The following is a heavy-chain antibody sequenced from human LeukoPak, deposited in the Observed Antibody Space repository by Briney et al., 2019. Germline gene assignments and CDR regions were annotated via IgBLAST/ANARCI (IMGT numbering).Heavy chain of an antibody. CDR1: VDSLSFYY. J-gene: IGHJ5*02. Sequence: PSETLSLTCSVSVDSLSFYYWRWVRQPPGKGLEWIGYIQNSVTSYTDNPSLQSRVTIFVDTSKNQFALPVTSVTAADTAVYYCVRSPQLDPWGQGTLVTVSS. V-gene: IGHV4-4*08. CDR2: IQNSVTSY. CDR3: VRSPQLDP.